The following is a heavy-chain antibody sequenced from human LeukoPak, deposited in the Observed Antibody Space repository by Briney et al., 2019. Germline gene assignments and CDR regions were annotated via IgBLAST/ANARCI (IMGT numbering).Heavy chain of an antibody. CDR3: AKNTSGTYLDY. J-gene: IGHJ4*02. Sequence: GGSLRLSCTASASGVDFSSHSMNWVRQAPGKGLEWVSSISTSGVSTNYADSVKGRFTISRDNSKSMVYLQMNSLRAEDTAVYYCAKNTSGTYLDYWGQGILVTVSS. CDR1: ASGVDFSSHS. V-gene: IGHV3-23*01. CDR2: ISTSGVST. D-gene: IGHD1-26*01.